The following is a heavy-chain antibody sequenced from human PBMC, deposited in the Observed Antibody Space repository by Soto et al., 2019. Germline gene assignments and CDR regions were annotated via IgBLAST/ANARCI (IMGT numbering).Heavy chain of an antibody. CDR2: ISYDGSNK. CDR3: ARSGRYYDFWSGYPFDY. Sequence: PGGSLRLSCAASGFTFSSYAMHWVRQAPGKGLEWVAVISYDGSNKYYADSVKGRFTISRDNSKNTLYLQMNSLRAEDTAVYYCARSGRYYDFWSGYPFDYWGQGTLVTVSS. CDR1: GFTFSSYA. J-gene: IGHJ4*02. D-gene: IGHD3-3*01. V-gene: IGHV3-30-3*01.